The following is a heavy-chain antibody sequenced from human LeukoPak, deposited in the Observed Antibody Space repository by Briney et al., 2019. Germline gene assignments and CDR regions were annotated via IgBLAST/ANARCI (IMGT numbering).Heavy chain of an antibody. CDR3: ASTALGSSSWYYFDY. V-gene: IGHV3-33*01. Sequence: GGSLRLSCAASGFTFSSYGMHWVRQAPGKGLEWVAVIWYDGSNKYYAGSVKGRFTISRDNSKNTLYLQMNSLRAEDTAVYYCASTALGSSSWYYFDYWGQGTLVTVSS. D-gene: IGHD6-13*01. CDR2: IWYDGSNK. J-gene: IGHJ4*02. CDR1: GFTFSSYG.